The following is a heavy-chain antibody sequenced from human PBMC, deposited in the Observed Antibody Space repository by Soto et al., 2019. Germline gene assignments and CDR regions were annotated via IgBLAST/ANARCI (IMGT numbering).Heavy chain of an antibody. CDR2: IKSKTDGGTT. J-gene: IGHJ6*02. D-gene: IGHD6-13*01. Sequence: GGSLRLSCAASGFTFSNAWMSWVRQAPGKGLEWVGRIKSKTDGGTTDYAAPVKGRFTISRDDSKNTLYLQMNSLKTEDTAVYYCTTPSEGAAAGPYYYYYGMDVWGQGTTVTVSS. V-gene: IGHV3-15*01. CDR3: TTPSEGAAAGPYYYYYGMDV. CDR1: GFTFSNAW.